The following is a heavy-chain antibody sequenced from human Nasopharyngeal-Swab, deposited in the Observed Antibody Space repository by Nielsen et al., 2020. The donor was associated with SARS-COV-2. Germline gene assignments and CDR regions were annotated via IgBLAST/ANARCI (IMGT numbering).Heavy chain of an antibody. J-gene: IGHJ4*02. D-gene: IGHD2-2*01. CDR3: AKDLGYCSSTSCAAGSFDY. CDR2: IRYDGSNK. CDR1: GFTFSSYG. V-gene: IGHV3-30*02. Sequence: GESLKISCAASGFTFSSYGMHWVRQAPGQGLEWVAFIRYDGSNKYYADSVKGRFTISRDNSKNTLYLQMNSLRAEDTAVYYCAKDLGYCSSTSCAAGSFDYWGQGTLVTVSS.